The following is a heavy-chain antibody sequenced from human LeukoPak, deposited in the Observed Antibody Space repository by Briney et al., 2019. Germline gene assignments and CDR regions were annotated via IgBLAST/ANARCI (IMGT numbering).Heavy chain of an antibody. CDR3: ARDSVSSGYLLDAFDI. V-gene: IGHV4-59*01. CDR1: GGSISRYY. CDR2: IYYIGNT. Sequence: SETLSLTCTVSGGSISRYYWSWIPQPPRKGLQRIGYIYYIGNTNYNSSLKRRVTISVNTSKNQFSLKLSAVTAADTGVYYCARDSVSSGYLLDAFDIWREGTMVTVSS. D-gene: IGHD3-22*01. J-gene: IGHJ3*02.